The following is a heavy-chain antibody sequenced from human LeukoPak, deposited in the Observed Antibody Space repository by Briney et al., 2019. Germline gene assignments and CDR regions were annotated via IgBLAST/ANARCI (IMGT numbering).Heavy chain of an antibody. CDR2: ISGSSSTI. J-gene: IGHJ4*02. CDR1: GFTFSSYS. CDR3: ARTLKTDY. D-gene: IGHD3-16*01. Sequence: GGSLRLSCAASGFTFSSYSMNWVRQAPGKGLEWVSYISGSSSTIYYADSMKGRFTISRDNAKNSLYLQMNSLRAEDTAVYYCARTLKTDYWGRGTLVTVSS. V-gene: IGHV3-48*01.